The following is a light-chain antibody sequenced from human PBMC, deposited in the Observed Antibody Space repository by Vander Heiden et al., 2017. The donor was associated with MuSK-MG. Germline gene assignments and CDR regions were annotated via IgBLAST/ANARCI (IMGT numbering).Light chain of an antibody. J-gene: IGLJ3*02. CDR2: EVT. CDR3: SSHTSSATWV. CDR1: SSDIGASTY. V-gene: IGLV2-14*01. Sequence: QYALTQPAFESGSPGQSISIPCAGTSSDIGASTYVSSYQQHPGKAPKLIIYEVTNRPSGVSNRFSGSKSGNTASLTISGLQAEDEADYYCSSHTSSATWVFGGGTKLTVL.